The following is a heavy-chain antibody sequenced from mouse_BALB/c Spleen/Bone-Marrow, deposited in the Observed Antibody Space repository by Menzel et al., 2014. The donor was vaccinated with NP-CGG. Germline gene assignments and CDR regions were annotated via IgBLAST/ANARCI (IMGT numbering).Heavy chain of an antibody. Sequence: VQLQQSGAELVRPGASVTLSCKASGYTFTDYEMHWVKQTPVHGLEWIGAIDPETGGTAYNQKFKGKATLTADKSSSTAYMELRSLTSEDSAVYYCTGGGNFITTVVGDFDYWGRGTTLTVSS. D-gene: IGHD1-1*01. V-gene: IGHV1-15*01. CDR3: TGGGNFITTVVGDFDY. J-gene: IGHJ2*01. CDR2: IDPETGGT. CDR1: GYTFTDYE.